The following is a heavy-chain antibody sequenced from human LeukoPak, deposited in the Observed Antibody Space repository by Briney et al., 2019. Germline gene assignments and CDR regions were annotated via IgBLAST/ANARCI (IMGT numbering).Heavy chain of an antibody. CDR3: TKRRPTGSVTVDEY. Sequence: GGSLRLSCTTSGFTFRSFTMSWVRQTPEKGLEWVATVNYNSANKWHADSVKGRFTISRDNSKNTLYLQMHSLRVDDTALYYCTKRRPTGSVTVDEYWGQGALVTVPS. V-gene: IGHV3-23*01. CDR1: GFTFRSFT. CDR2: VNYNSANK. D-gene: IGHD2-21*02. J-gene: IGHJ4*02.